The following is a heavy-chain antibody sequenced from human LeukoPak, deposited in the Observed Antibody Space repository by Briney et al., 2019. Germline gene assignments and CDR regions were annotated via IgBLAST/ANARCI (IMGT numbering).Heavy chain of an antibody. D-gene: IGHD5-18*01. J-gene: IGHJ5*02. CDR3: ARDGGYSYGHT. Sequence: PGGSLRLSCAASGFTFSSYEMNWVRQAPGKGLEWVSYISSSGSTIYYADSVKGRFAISRDNAKNSLYLQMNSLRAEDTAVYYCARDGGYSYGHTWGQGTLVTVSS. CDR1: GFTFSSYE. CDR2: ISSSGSTI. V-gene: IGHV3-48*03.